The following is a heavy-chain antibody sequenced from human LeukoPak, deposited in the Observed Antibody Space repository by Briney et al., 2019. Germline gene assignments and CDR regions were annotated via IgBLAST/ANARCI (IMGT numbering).Heavy chain of an antibody. CDR1: RYTFTPYY. V-gene: IGHV1-2*02. CDR3: ARGHPYYYDSSGYYYLPETGY. J-gene: IGHJ4*02. Sequence: GSSVKVSCNAARYTFTPYYMHSLRQAPGQRLECMRWINPNTGGTNYAQKFQGRVTMTTDTATSTPYIYLSKLRSHDTAMYYCARGHPYYYDSSGYYYLPETGYWGQGTLVTVSS. CDR2: INPNTGGT. D-gene: IGHD3-22*01.